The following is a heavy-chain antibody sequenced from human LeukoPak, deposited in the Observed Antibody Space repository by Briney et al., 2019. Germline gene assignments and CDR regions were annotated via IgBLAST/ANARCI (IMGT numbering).Heavy chain of an antibody. Sequence: PSETLSLTCDVNGGSLSGSYWSWIRQSPEKGLEWIEEINQSGNSNYNPSLKSRVTILVDTSKNQFSLKLSSVTAADTAVYYCARQKPSTFRQYGRGRPLDSWGQGTLVTVSS. CDR2: INQSGNS. D-gene: IGHD4-11*01. CDR3: ARQKPSTFRQYGRGRPLDS. J-gene: IGHJ4*02. CDR1: GGSLSGSY. V-gene: IGHV4-34*01.